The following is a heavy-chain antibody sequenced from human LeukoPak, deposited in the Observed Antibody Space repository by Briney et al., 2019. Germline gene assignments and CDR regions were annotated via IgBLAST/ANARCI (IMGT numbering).Heavy chain of an antibody. Sequence: GGSLRLSCAASGFTFSSYGMSWVRQAPGKGLEWVSAISGSGGSTYYADSVKGRFTISRDNSKNTLYLQMNSLRAEDTAVYYCAKDPRQLRYFDWYNWFDPWGQGALVTVSS. CDR1: GFTFSSYG. D-gene: IGHD3-9*01. CDR3: AKDPRQLRYFDWYNWFDP. J-gene: IGHJ5*02. V-gene: IGHV3-23*01. CDR2: ISGSGGST.